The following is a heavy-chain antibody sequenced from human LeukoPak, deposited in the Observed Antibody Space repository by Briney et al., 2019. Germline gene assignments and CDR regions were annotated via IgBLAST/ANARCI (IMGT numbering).Heavy chain of an antibody. J-gene: IGHJ4*02. CDR3: AKEGTASKPSDLDH. Sequence: PGGSLRLSCAESGFIFTDYSMHWVRQAPGKGLEWLTFIRYDGSDKYYADSVKGRFTISRDNSKNTLYLQMNSLTSEDTAVYYCAKEGTASKPSDLDHWRLGILVTVSS. CDR1: GFIFTDYS. CDR2: IRYDGSDK. V-gene: IGHV3-30*02. D-gene: IGHD1/OR15-1a*01.